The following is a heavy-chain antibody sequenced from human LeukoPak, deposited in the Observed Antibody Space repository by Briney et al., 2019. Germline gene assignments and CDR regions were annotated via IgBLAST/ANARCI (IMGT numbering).Heavy chain of an antibody. V-gene: IGHV3-33*01. J-gene: IGHJ4*02. CDR3: ARDGGSSIDY. D-gene: IGHD6-13*01. Sequence: PGPSLRLSCAAAGISVGNSGTRCARHPASRGREWVAVIWYDGSKIYYADSVKGRSTISRDISENILYLQMNSLRAEDTAVYYCARDGGSSIDYWGRGTLVTVSS. CDR1: GISVGNSG. CDR2: IWYDGSKI.